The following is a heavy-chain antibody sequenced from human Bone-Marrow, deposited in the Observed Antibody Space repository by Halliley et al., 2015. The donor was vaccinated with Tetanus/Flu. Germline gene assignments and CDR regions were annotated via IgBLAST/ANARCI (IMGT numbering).Heavy chain of an antibody. CDR2: INSDGSST. CDR3: ARPSLGNGPRTWFDP. V-gene: IGHV3-74*01. CDR1: GFTFSTYW. D-gene: IGHD7-27*01. Sequence: SLRLSCAASGFTFSTYWMHWVRQAPGKGLVWVSRINSDGSSTSYADSVKGRFTISRDNAKNTLYLQMNSLRAEDTAMYYCARPSLGNGPRTWFDPWGQGSLVTVSS. J-gene: IGHJ5*02.